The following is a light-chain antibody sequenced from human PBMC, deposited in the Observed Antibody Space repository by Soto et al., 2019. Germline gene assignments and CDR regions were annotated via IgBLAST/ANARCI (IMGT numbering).Light chain of an antibody. J-gene: IGKJ3*01. V-gene: IGKV1-6*01. CDR2: AAS. CDR3: LQDYNYPFT. CDR1: QGIRND. Sequence: IQLTQSPSFLAASVGDRVTITCRASQGIRNDLGWYQQKPGKAPKLLIYAASSLQSGVPSRFSGSGSGTDFTLTISSLQPEDFATYYCLQDYNYPFTFGPGTKVDIK.